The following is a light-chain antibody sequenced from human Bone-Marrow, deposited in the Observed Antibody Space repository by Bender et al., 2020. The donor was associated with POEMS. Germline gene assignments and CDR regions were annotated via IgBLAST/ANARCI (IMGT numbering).Light chain of an antibody. Sequence: QSELTQPPSVSGTPGQRVTISCAGSNSNVGVNPVYWYQQHPGKAPKLMIYDVNNRPSGVSNRFSGSKSGNTASLTISGLQAEDEADYYCTSYRSGGTLVFGGGTKLTVL. V-gene: IGLV2-14*03. J-gene: IGLJ3*02. CDR3: TSYRSGGTLV. CDR1: NSNVGVNP. CDR2: DVN.